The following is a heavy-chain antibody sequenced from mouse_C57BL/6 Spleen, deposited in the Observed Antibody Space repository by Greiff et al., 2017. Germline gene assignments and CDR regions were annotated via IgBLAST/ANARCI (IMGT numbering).Heavy chain of an antibody. Sequence: QVQLKQSGPELVKPGASVKISCKASGYAFSSSWMNWVKQRPGKGLEWIGRIYPGDGDTNYNGKFKGKATLTADKSSSTAYMQLSSLTSEDSAVYFCARGYGNYVHFDVWGTGTTVTVSS. D-gene: IGHD2-1*01. CDR1: GYAFSSSW. CDR3: ARGYGNYVHFDV. J-gene: IGHJ1*03. CDR2: IYPGDGDT. V-gene: IGHV1-82*01.